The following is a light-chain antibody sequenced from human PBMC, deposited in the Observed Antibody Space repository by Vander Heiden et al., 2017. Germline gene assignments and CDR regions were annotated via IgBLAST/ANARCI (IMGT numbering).Light chain of an antibody. Sequence: QSVLTQPPSASGTPGQRVTISCSGSSSNIGSNYVYWYQQLPGTAPKLLIYSKNQRPSGVPDRFSGSKSGTSASLAISGLRSEDEADYYCAAWDDSLSGPVCGGGTKLTV. CDR3: AAWDDSLSGPV. CDR2: SKN. CDR1: SSNIGSNY. J-gene: IGLJ3*02. V-gene: IGLV1-47*02.